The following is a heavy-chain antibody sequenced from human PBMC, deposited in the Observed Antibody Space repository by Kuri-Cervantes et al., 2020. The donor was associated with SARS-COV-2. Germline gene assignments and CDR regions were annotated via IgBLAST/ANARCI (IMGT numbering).Heavy chain of an antibody. Sequence: ASVKVSCKASGYTFTGYYMHWVRQAPGQGLEWMGWINPNSGGTNYAQKFQGRVTMTRDTSISTAYMELSRLRSDDTAVYYCARGGYDILIGLVPLGQDWFDPWGQGTLVTVSS. CDR2: INPNSGGT. V-gene: IGHV1-2*02. D-gene: IGHD3-9*01. J-gene: IGHJ5*02. CDR3: ARGGYDILIGLVPLGQDWFDP. CDR1: GYTFTGYY.